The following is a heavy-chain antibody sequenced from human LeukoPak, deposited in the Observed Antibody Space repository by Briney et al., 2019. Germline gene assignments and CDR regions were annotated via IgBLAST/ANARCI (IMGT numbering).Heavy chain of an antibody. Sequence: GGSLRLSCAASGFTFSNYWMHWVRQVPGKGLVWVAHIHGDGSSTTYADSVKGRFTISRDNSKNTLYLQMNSLRAEDTAVYYCAKEDILDYWGQGTLVTVSS. V-gene: IGHV3-74*01. CDR2: IHGDGSST. D-gene: IGHD3-9*01. J-gene: IGHJ4*02. CDR1: GFTFSNYW. CDR3: AKEDILDY.